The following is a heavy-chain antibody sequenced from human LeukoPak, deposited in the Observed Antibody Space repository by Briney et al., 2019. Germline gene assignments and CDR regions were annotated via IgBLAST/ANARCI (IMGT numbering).Heavy chain of an antibody. CDR2: INHSGST. CDR1: GGSFSGYY. V-gene: IGHV4-34*01. Sequence: PSETLSLTCAVYGGSFSGYYWSWIRQPPGKGLKWIGEINHSGSTNYNPSLKSRVTISVDTSKNQFSLKLSSVTAADTAVYYCARHRLLHSSSWLYYYYMDVWGKGTTVTVSS. J-gene: IGHJ6*03. CDR3: ARHRLLHSSSWLYYYYMDV. D-gene: IGHD6-13*01.